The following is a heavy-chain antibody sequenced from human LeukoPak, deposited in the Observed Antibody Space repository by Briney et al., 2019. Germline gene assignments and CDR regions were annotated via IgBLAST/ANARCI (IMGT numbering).Heavy chain of an antibody. CDR3: ARVNSLGATDLFDY. Sequence: ASVKVSCKASGYTFTSYYMQWVRQAPGQGLEWMGIINPSGGSTSYAQKFQGRVAMTRDTSTSTVYMELSSLRCEDTAVYYCARVNSLGATDLFDYWGQGTLVTVSS. V-gene: IGHV1-46*01. CDR2: INPSGGST. J-gene: IGHJ4*02. D-gene: IGHD1-26*01. CDR1: GYTFTSYY.